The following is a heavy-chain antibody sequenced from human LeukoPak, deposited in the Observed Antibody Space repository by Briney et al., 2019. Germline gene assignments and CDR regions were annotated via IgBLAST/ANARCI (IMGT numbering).Heavy chain of an antibody. V-gene: IGHV3-30*04. CDR2: ISYDGSNK. J-gene: IGHJ3*02. D-gene: IGHD3-3*01. CDR3: ARDFSRGYHVGAFDI. Sequence: GGSLRLSCAASGFTFSSYAMHWVRQAPGKGLEWVAVISYDGSNKYYADYVKGRFTISRDNSKNKLYLQMNSLRAEDTAVYYCARDFSRGYHVGAFDIWGQGTMVTVSS. CDR1: GFTFSSYA.